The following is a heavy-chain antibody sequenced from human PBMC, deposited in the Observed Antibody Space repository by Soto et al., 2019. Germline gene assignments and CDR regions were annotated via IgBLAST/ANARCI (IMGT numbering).Heavy chain of an antibody. Sequence: QVRLMQSGTEVKKPGASVMVSCKATGYTFANYAIHWVRQAPGQDFEWMGWINAGNGNTRNSQKFQGRVTFTRDTSATTAHMEVGSLRFEDTAVYSCARDLSGWGLTNGHFGVDVWGQGTTVIVSS. CDR3: ARDLSGWGLTNGHFGVDV. D-gene: IGHD3-16*01. CDR2: INAGNGNT. J-gene: IGHJ6*02. CDR1: GYTFANYA. V-gene: IGHV1-3*01.